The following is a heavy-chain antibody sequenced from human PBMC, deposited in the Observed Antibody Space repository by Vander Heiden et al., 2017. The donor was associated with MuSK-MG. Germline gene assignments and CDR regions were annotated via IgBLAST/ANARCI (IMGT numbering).Heavy chain of an antibody. CDR3: ARDHDSSGYYGY. V-gene: IGHV3-21*01. CDR2: ISSSSSYI. Sequence: EVQLVESGGGLVKPGGSLRLSCAASGFTFSSYSMNWVRQAPGKGLEWVSSISSSSSYIYYAYAVKGRFTISRDNAKNSLYLKMKSMRAEDTAVYYCARDHDSSGYYGYWGQGTLVTVSS. D-gene: IGHD3-22*01. CDR1: GFTFSSYS. J-gene: IGHJ4*02.